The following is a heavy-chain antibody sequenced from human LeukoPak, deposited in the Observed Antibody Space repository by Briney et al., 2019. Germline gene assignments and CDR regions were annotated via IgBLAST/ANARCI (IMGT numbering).Heavy chain of an antibody. J-gene: IGHJ4*02. Sequence: GGSLRLSCAASGFTFSSYSMTWVRQAPGKGLEWVANIKQDGSETYYVDSVKGRFSISRDNAKNSLCLQMNSLSAEDTAVYYCARCHYDSSGCDSVSSHFDSSGQGTLVTVSS. CDR1: GFTFSSYS. CDR2: IKQDGSET. D-gene: IGHD3-22*01. CDR3: ARCHYDSSGCDSVSSHFDS. V-gene: IGHV3-7*01.